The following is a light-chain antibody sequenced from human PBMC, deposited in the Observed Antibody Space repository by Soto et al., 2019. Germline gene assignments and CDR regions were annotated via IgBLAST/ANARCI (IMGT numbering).Light chain of an antibody. CDR2: EDN. J-gene: IGLJ2*01. CDR1: SGSIASNY. V-gene: IGLV6-57*04. Sequence: LTQPHSVSESPGKTVTISCTRSSGSIASNYVQWYQQRPGSAPTTVIYEDNQRPSGVPDRFSGSIDSSSNSASLTISGLKTEDEADYYCQSYDSSNHVVFGGGTKLTV. CDR3: QSYDSSNHVV.